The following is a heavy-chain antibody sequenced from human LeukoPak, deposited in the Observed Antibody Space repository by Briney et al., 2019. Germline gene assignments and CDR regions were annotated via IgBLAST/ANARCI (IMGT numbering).Heavy chain of an antibody. CDR3: TKWNGYADY. CDR2: FSGGDGST. J-gene: IGHJ4*02. V-gene: IGHV3-23*01. CDR1: GFTFRRSG. D-gene: IGHD2-2*01. Sequence: GGSLRLPCAASGFTFRRSGVTWVRQAPGKGLEWVSGFSGGDGSTHYADSVKGRFTISRDYSENTAFLQMNSLRAEDTAVYYCTKWNGYADYWGQGTLVTVSS.